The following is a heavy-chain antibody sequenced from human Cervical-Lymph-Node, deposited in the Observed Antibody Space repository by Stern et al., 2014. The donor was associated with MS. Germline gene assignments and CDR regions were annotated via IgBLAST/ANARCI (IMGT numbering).Heavy chain of an antibody. V-gene: IGHV1-69*01. J-gene: IGHJ6*02. D-gene: IGHD4-17*01. CDR3: AREWHVDYGDSFAGLDV. CDR2: IIPIFGTA. CDR1: GGTFSSYA. Sequence: VQLVESGAEVKKPGSSVKVSCKASGGTFSSYAISWVRQAPGQGLEWMGGIIPIFGTANYAQKFQGRVTITADESTSTAYMELSSLRSEDTAVYYCAREWHVDYGDSFAGLDVWGQGTTVTVSS.